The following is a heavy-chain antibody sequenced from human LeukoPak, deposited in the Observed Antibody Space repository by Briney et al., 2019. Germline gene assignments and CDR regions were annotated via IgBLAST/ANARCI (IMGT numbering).Heavy chain of an antibody. CDR1: GYTFTTYP. V-gene: IGHV7-4-1*02. J-gene: IGHJ4*02. CDR2: INTNTGNP. CDR3: ARDSYCSGGTCYSRVGY. D-gene: IGHD2-15*01. Sequence: ASVKVSCKASGYTFTTYPINWVRRAPGQGLEWMGWINTNTGNPTYAQGFTGRFVFSLDTSVSTAYLQISSLKAEDTAVYYCARDSYCSGGTCYSRVGYWGQGTVVTVSS.